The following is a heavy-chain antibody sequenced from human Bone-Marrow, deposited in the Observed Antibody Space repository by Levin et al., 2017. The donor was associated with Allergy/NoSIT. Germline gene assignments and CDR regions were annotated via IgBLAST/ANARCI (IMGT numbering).Heavy chain of an antibody. D-gene: IGHD3-10*01. CDR1: GFTFSGSA. CDR2: IRSKANSYAT. V-gene: IGHV3-73*01. CDR3: TRRITMVQGVIGWFDP. Sequence: GESLKISCAASGFTFSGSAMHWVRQASGKGLEWVGRIRSKANSYATAYAASVKGRFTISRDDSKNTAYLQMNSLKTEDTAVYYCTRRITMVQGVIGWFDPWGQGTLVTVSS. J-gene: IGHJ5*02.